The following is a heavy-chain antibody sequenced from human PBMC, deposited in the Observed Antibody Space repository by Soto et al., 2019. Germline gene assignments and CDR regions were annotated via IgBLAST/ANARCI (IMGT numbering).Heavy chain of an antibody. J-gene: IGHJ4*02. CDR3: AKARYDYVWGSYRSDY. Sequence: GGSLRLSCAASGFTFSSYAMSWVRQAPGKGLEWVSAISGSGGSTYYADSVKGRFTISRDNSKNTLYLQMNSLRAEDTAVYYCAKARYDYVWGSYRSDYWGQGTLDTVSS. CDR1: GFTFSSYA. V-gene: IGHV3-23*01. D-gene: IGHD3-16*02. CDR2: ISGSGGST.